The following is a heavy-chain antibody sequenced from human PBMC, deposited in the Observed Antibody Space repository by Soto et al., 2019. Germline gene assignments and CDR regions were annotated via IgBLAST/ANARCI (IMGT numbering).Heavy chain of an antibody. CDR2: ISAYNGNT. CDR1: GYTFTSYG. V-gene: IGHV1-18*01. CDR3: ARDLGGWEDY. D-gene: IGHD6-19*01. J-gene: IGHJ4*02. Sequence: EASVKVSCKASGYTFTSYGISWVRQAPGQGLEWMGWISAYNGNTYHAQKLQGRVTMTTDTSTSTAYMELRSLRSDDTAVYYCARDLGGWEDYWGQGNLVTVSS.